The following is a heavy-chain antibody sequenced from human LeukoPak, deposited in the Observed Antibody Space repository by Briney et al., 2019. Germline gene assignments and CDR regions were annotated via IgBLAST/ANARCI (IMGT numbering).Heavy chain of an antibody. CDR1: GFTFSSYS. J-gene: IGHJ6*03. V-gene: IGHV3-21*04. Sequence: GGSLRLSCAASGFTFSSYSMNWVRQAPGKGLEWVSSISSSSSYIYYADSVKGRFTISRDNSKNTLYLQMNSLRAEDTAVYYCARDSYYYYMDVWGKGTTVTVSS. CDR2: ISSSSSYI. CDR3: ARDSYYYYMDV.